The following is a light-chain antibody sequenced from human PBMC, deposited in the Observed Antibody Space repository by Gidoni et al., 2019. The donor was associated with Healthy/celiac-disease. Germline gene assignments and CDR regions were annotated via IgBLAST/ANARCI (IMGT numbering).Light chain of an antibody. CDR2: AAS. CDR3: QPSYSPPYT. J-gene: IGKJ2*01. CDR1: QSISSY. V-gene: IGKV1-39*01. Sequence: DIQMTQSPSSLSASVGDRVTITCRASQSISSYLNWYQQKPGKAPKLLIYAASSLQSGVPSRFSGSGSGTDFTLTISSLPPEDFATYYCQPSYSPPYTFGQGTKLEIK.